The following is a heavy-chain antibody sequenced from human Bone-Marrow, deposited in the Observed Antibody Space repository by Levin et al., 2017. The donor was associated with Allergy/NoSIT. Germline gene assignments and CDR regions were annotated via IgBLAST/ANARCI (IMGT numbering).Heavy chain of an antibody. Sequence: GSLRLSCAASGFTFSSYGMHWVRQAPGKGLEWVAVISYDGSNKYYADSVKGRFTISRDNSKNTLYLQMNSLRAEDTAVYYCAKDHPKYCSGGSCRGWFDPWGQGTLVTVSS. CDR2: ISYDGSNK. CDR3: AKDHPKYCSGGSCRGWFDP. J-gene: IGHJ5*02. V-gene: IGHV3-30*18. CDR1: GFTFSSYG. D-gene: IGHD2-15*01.